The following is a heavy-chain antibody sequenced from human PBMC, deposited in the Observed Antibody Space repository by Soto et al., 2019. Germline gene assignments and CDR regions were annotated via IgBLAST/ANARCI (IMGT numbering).Heavy chain of an antibody. V-gene: IGHV3-30-3*01. CDR3: ARGLEITMIVVVITDSAFDI. J-gene: IGHJ3*02. Sequence: PGGSLRLSCAASGFTFSSYAMHWVRQAPGKGLEWVAVISYDGSNKYYADSVKGRFTISRDNSKNTLYLQMNSLRAEDTAVYYCARGLEITMIVVVITDSAFDIWAQGTMVT. CDR1: GFTFSSYA. CDR2: ISYDGSNK. D-gene: IGHD3-22*01.